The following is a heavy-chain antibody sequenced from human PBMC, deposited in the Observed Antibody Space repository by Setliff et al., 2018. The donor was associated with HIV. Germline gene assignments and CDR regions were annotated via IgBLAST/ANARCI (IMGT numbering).Heavy chain of an antibody. D-gene: IGHD1-26*01. Sequence: GESMKISCAASGFTFSDYYMSWIRQAPGKGLEWVSYISSTGGTIYYADSVKGRFTISRDNAKNSLYLQMNSMRAEDTAVYYCARDKYRSGSYYDYFDYWGQGTLVTVSS. CDR3: ARDKYRSGSYYDYFDY. V-gene: IGHV3-11*04. CDR2: ISSTGGTI. CDR1: GFTFSDYY. J-gene: IGHJ4*02.